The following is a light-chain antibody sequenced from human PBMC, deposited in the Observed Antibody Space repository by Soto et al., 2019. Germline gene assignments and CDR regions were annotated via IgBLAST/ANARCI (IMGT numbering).Light chain of an antibody. J-gene: IGKJ5*01. CDR3: QQYNNWPIT. V-gene: IGKV3-15*01. Sequence: EIVRTQSPATLSVSKGERATLSCGASQSINTKLAWYQHKPGQAPRLLIYGASTRAAGVPGRFSGSGSGTEFTLTVSSLLSEDFALYYCQQYNNWPITFGQGTRLEIK. CDR2: GAS. CDR1: QSINTK.